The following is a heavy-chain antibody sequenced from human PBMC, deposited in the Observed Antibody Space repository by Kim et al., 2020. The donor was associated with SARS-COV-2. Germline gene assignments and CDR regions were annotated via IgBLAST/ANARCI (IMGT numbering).Heavy chain of an antibody. J-gene: IGHJ3*02. D-gene: IGHD3-10*01. CDR1: GGSGTSNNYY. CDR3: ARGDRETASYTFNI. V-gene: IGHV4-61*01. CDR2: ISNSGST. Sequence: SETLSLTCIVSGGSGTSNNYYWNWIRQPPGKGLEWIGYISNSGSTNYNPSLKSRVTISVDMPKNQFALKLRSLTAADTAMYYCARGDRETASYTFNIWGQGTMVTVS.